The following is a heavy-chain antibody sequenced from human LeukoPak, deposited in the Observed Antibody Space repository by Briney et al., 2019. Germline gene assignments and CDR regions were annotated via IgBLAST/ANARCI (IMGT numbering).Heavy chain of an antibody. V-gene: IGHV4-61*10. Sequence: SQTLSLTCTVSGGSISSGSYYWSWIRQPAGKGLEWIGYIYYSGSTNYNPSLKSRVTISVDTSKNQFSLKLSSVTAADTAVYFCARGGVDYYGSGTYYLMYYFDYWGQGALVTVSS. CDR2: IYYSGST. CDR3: ARGGVDYYGSGTYYLMYYFDY. D-gene: IGHD3-10*01. J-gene: IGHJ4*02. CDR1: GGSISSGSYY.